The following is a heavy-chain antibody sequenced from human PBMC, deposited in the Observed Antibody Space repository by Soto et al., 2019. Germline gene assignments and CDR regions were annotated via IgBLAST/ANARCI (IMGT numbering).Heavy chain of an antibody. J-gene: IGHJ5*02. V-gene: IGHV4-31*03. CDR1: GAALNSGNYY. D-gene: IGHD2-21*01. CDR3: ARLRIATNNYKWSDP. Sequence: PSETLSLTCIVSGAALNSGNYYWSWIRQVPGKGLEWIGHIYVTGAVDYNPSLRDRITISQDTSERQFSLNLRLVTAADTAVYYCARLRIATNNYKWSDPWGQGTLVTVSS. CDR2: IYVTGAV.